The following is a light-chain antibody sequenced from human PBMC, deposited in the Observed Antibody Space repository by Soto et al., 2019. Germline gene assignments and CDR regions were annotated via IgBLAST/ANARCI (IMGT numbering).Light chain of an antibody. CDR1: QSFSSTF. V-gene: IGKV3-20*01. CDR2: GAS. J-gene: IGKJ1*01. Sequence: EILLTQSPDSLSLSPGDRATLSCRASQSFSSTFFAWYQQQPGQAPRLLIYGASSRATGIPDRFSGSGSGTDFTLTISRLEPEDFAVYYCQQYASSVTFGQGTKVEIK. CDR3: QQYASSVT.